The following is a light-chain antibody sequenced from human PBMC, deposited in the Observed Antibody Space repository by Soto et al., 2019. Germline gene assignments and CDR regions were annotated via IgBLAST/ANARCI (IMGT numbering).Light chain of an antibody. CDR2: DAS. CDR3: QQYDSYSWT. J-gene: IGKJ1*01. CDR1: QSISSW. V-gene: IGKV1-5*01. Sequence: DIQMTQSPSTLSASVGDRVTITCRASQSISSWLAWYQQKPGKAPKLLIYDASSLESGVPSRFSGSGSGTEFTLTISSLQTDDFATYYCQQYDSYSWTFGQGTKVEIK.